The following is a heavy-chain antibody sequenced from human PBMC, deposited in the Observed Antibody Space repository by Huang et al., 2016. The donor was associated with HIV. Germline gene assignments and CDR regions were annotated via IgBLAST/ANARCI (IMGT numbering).Heavy chain of an antibody. V-gene: IGHV3-30*02. Sequence: QVRLVESGGGVVQPGASLTLSCSASGFPFSASGMDLVRQAPGKGLGLVSFIRYDGNNDYLIGSVKCRFTISRDNSNNTLYLRMNSLRPEDTAVYYCVKERGSSRARSSFDFWGQGTSVIVSS. D-gene: IGHD6-13*01. CDR3: VKERGSSRARSSFDF. CDR2: IRYDGNND. CDR1: GFPFSASG. J-gene: IGHJ3*01.